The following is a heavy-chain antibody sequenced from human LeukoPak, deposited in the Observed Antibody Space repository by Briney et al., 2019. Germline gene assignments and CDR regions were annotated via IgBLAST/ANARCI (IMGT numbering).Heavy chain of an antibody. Sequence: GESRKISCKGSGYSFTSYGISWVRQAPGQGLEWMGWISAYNGNTNYAQKLQGRVTMTTDTSTSTAYMELRSLRSDDTAVYYCARGGPAGDFIVVAPTNNAFNIWGQGTMVTVSS. J-gene: IGHJ3*02. D-gene: IGHD2-2*01. V-gene: IGHV1-18*01. CDR1: GYSFTSYG. CDR2: ISAYNGNT. CDR3: ARGGPAGDFIVVAPTNNAFNI.